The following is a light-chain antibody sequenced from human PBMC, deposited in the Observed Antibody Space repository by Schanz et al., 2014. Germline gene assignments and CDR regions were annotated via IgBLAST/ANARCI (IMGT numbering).Light chain of an antibody. CDR1: SSNIGSNT. CDR2: SNN. Sequence: QSVLTQAPSASGTPGQRVTISCSGSSSNIGSNTINWYQQLPRTAPKLLIYSNNQRPSGVPDRFSGSKSGTSASLAISGLQSEDEADYYCCSYAGSYTWVFGGGTKLTVL. V-gene: IGLV1-44*01. CDR3: CSYAGSYTWV. J-gene: IGLJ3*02.